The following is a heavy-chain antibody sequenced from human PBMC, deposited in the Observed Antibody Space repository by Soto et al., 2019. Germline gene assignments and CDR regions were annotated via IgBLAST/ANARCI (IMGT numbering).Heavy chain of an antibody. V-gene: IGHV2-5*02. Sequence: QITLKESGPTLVKPTQTLTLTCTFSGFSLSTRGVGVGWIRQPPGKALEWLALIYWDDDKRYSPSLKSSLTITKDTSKNPVVLTMTNMDPVDTATYYCARSLIPNWGSRGAFDYWGQGTLVTVSS. CDR3: ARSLIPNWGSRGAFDY. D-gene: IGHD7-27*01. CDR1: GFSLSTRGVG. CDR2: IYWDDDK. J-gene: IGHJ4*02.